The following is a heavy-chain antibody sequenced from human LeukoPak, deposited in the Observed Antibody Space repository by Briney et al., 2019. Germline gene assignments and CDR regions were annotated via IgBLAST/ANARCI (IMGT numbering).Heavy chain of an antibody. D-gene: IGHD6-19*01. CDR3: ARGRSIRGWDYFDY. Sequence: ASVKVSFKASGGPFSSYAISWVRQAPGQGLEWMGGIIPMFGTPNYAQKFQGRVTITTDESTSTAYMELSSLRSEDTAVYYCARGRSIRGWDYFDYWGQETLVTVSS. CDR1: GGPFSSYA. V-gene: IGHV1-69*05. J-gene: IGHJ4*02. CDR2: IIPMFGTP.